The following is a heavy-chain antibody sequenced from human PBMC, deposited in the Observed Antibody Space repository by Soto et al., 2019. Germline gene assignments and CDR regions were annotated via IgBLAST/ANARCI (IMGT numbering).Heavy chain of an antibody. Sequence: LSLTCTVSGGSISSGGYYWSWIRQPPGKGLEWIGYISHTGSTYYNPSLKSRVTISLDRSKNQFSLRLSSVTAADTAVYYCARVEIQLWYFDYWGQGTLVTVSS. CDR3: ARVEIQLWYFDY. CDR1: GGSISSGGYY. D-gene: IGHD5-18*01. CDR2: ISHTGST. J-gene: IGHJ4*02. V-gene: IGHV4-30-2*01.